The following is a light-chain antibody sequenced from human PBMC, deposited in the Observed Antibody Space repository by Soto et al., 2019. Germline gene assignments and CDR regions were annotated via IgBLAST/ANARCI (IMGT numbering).Light chain of an antibody. CDR2: EVN. J-gene: IGLJ2*01. CDR1: GSDVGASNY. Sequence: QSVLTQPASVSGSPGQAITISCIGSGSDVGASNYVSWFQHHPCQVPKVLIYEVNNRPSGISYRFSGSKSVNTAALTISGLQPADEADYYCASYTLMNTLFGGGTKLPVL. V-gene: IGLV2-14*01. CDR3: ASYTLMNTL.